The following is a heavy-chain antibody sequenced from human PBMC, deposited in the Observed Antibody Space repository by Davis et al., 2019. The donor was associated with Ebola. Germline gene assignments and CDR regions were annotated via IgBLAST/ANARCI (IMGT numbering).Heavy chain of an antibody. CDR1: GFTFSSYG. CDR2: ISYDGSNK. V-gene: IGHV3-30*18. D-gene: IGHD5-18*01. Sequence: GESLNLSCAASGFTFSSYGMHWVRQAPGKGLEWVAVISYDGSNKYYADSVKGRFTISRDNSKNTLYLQMNSLRAEDTAVYYCAKGSTAMAWGQGTLVTVSS. CDR3: AKGSTAMA. J-gene: IGHJ5*02.